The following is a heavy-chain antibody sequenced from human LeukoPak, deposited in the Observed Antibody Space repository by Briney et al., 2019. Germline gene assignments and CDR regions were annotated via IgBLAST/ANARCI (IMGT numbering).Heavy chain of an antibody. CDR3: AKDRLELRPTHFDY. J-gene: IGHJ4*02. Sequence: GGSLRLSCAASGFTFSSYSMNWVRQAPGKGLEWVSAISGSGGSTYYADSVKGRFTISRDNSKKTLYLQMNSLRAEDTAVYYCAKDRLELRPTHFDYWGREPWSPSPQ. V-gene: IGHV3-23*01. CDR2: ISGSGGST. D-gene: IGHD1-7*01. CDR1: GFTFSSYS.